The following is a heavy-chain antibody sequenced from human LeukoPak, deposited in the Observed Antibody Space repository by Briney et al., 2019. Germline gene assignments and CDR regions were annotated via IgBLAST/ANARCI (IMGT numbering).Heavy chain of an antibody. D-gene: IGHD3-10*01. CDR3: AREQYYYGSGSYYSD. CDR2: IIPIFGTA. V-gene: IGHV1-18*04. CDR1: GYTFTVYY. Sequence: ASVKVSCKASGYTFTVYYMHWVRQAPGQGLEWMGGIIPIFGTANYAQKLQGRVTMTTDTSTSTAYMELRSLRSDDTAVYYCAREQYYYGSGSYYSDWGQGTLVTVSS. J-gene: IGHJ4*02.